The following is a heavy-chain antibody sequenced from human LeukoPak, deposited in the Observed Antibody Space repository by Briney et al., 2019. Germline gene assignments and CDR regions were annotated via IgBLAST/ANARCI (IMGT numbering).Heavy chain of an antibody. CDR1: GYIRTELS. CDR2: FDREDGET. J-gene: IGHJ4*02. D-gene: IGHD2-2*01. CDR3: ATDLKSSSTSFDTFFDY. Sequence: ASVKVSCKVSGYIRTELSMHWVRQAPGKGLEWMGGFDREDGETLYAQQFQGRVIITQDTSTDTAYTELSTLRSDDTAVYYCATDLKSSSTSFDTFFDYWGQGTMVTVSS. V-gene: IGHV1-24*01.